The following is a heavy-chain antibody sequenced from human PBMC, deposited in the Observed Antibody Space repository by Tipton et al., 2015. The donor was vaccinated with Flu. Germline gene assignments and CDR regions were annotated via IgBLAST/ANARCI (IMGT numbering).Heavy chain of an antibody. CDR1: GGSIGVTTYY. Sequence: TLSLTCTVSGGSIGVTTYYWSWIRQPPGKGLEWIGFINYNGGTDYNPSLKSRVTISVDTSKNQFSLRLGSVTAADTAVYYCARAPYSDYDTSGSSFDYWGQGSLVTV. J-gene: IGHJ4*02. CDR3: ARAPYSDYDTSGSSFDY. CDR2: INYNGGT. V-gene: IGHV4-61*01. D-gene: IGHD3-22*01.